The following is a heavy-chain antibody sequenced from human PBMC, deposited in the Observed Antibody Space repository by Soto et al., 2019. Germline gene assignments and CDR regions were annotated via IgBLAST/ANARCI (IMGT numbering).Heavy chain of an antibody. CDR1: GFTFSSYG. Sequence: GGSLRLSCAASGFTFSSYGMHWVRQAPGKGLEWVAVIWYDGSNKYYADSVKGRFTISRDNSKNTLYLQMNSLRAEDTTVYYCARDPSIMITFGVLGYYGMDVWGQGTTVTVSS. V-gene: IGHV3-33*01. D-gene: IGHD3-16*01. J-gene: IGHJ6*02. CDR2: IWYDGSNK. CDR3: ARDPSIMITFGVLGYYGMDV.